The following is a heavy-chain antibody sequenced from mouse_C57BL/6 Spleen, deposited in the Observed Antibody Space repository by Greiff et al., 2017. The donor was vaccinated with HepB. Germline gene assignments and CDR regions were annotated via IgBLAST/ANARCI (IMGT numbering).Heavy chain of an antibody. CDR1: GYTFTDYN. V-gene: IGHV1-18*01. J-gene: IGHJ4*01. D-gene: IGHD2-2*01. CDR2: INPNNGGT. Sequence: VQLKQSGPELVKPGASVKIPCKASGYTFTDYNMDWVKQSHGKSLEWIGDINPNNGGTIYNQKFKGKATLTVDKSSSTAYMELRSLTSEDTAVYYCARSGYDDVPYYAMDYWGQGTSVTVSS. CDR3: ARSGYDDVPYYAMDY.